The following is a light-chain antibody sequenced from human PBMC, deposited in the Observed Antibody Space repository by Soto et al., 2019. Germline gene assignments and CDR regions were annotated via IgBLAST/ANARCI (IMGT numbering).Light chain of an antibody. CDR1: SSNIGSNT. V-gene: IGLV1-44*01. CDR3: AAWDDSLNGYV. J-gene: IGLJ1*01. Sequence: QSALTQPPSASGTPVQRVTISRSGSSSNIGSNTVNWYQQLPGTAPKLLIYSNNQRPSGVPDRFSGSKSGTSASLAISGLQSEDEADYYCAAWDDSLNGYVFGTGTKVTVL. CDR2: SNN.